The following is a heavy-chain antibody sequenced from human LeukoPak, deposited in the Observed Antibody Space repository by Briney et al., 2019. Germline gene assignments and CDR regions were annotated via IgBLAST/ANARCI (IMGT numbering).Heavy chain of an antibody. V-gene: IGHV1-69*06. CDR1: GGTFSSYA. Sequence: SVKVSCKASGGTFSSYAISWVRQAPGQGLEWMGGIIPIFGTANYAQKFQGRVTITADKSTSTAYMELSSLRSEDTAAYYCARPGGVWFGESWDNWFDPWGQGTLVTVSS. D-gene: IGHD3-10*01. CDR3: ARPGGVWFGESWDNWFDP. CDR2: IIPIFGTA. J-gene: IGHJ5*02.